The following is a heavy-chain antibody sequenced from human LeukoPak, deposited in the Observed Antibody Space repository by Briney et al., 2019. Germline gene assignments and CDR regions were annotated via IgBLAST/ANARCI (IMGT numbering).Heavy chain of an antibody. J-gene: IGHJ3*02. CDR2: IKSKTDGGST. CDR1: GFTFSNAW. CDR3: TTAIVTGSWKGAFDM. D-gene: IGHD3-9*01. V-gene: IGHV3-15*01. Sequence: GGSLRLSCAASGFTFSNAWMSWVRQAPGQGLEWVGRIKSKTDGGSTDYAASVKGRFIVSRDDSKNTLYLQMNSLKTEDTAVYYCTTAIVTGSWKGAFDMCGQGTMVTVSS.